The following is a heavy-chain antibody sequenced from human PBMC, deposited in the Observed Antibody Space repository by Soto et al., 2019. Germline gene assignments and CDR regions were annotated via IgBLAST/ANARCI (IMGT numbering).Heavy chain of an antibody. J-gene: IGHJ6*02. CDR3: AKGVLSFHYGMEV. Sequence: EVKLLQSGGGVVPPGGSLRLSCATSGFTFNTYPMTWVRQAPGKGLAWVSSISSTAGKTSSYAASVKGRFAISRDFSDNTVYLQMHNLRVDDTAVYFCAKGVLSFHYGMEVWGQGTTVTVSS. CDR2: ISSTAGKTS. V-gene: IGHV3-23*01. D-gene: IGHD3-10*01. CDR1: GFTFNTYP.